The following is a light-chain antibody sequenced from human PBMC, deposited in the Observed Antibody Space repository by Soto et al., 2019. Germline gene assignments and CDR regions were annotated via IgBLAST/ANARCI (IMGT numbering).Light chain of an antibody. CDR1: QDISNY. CDR2: DAS. Sequence: DIQMTQSPSSLSASVGDRVTITCKASQDISNYLNWYQQNPGKAPKLLIYDASNLETGVPSRFSGSGSGTDFTFTISSLQPEDIATYYCQQYDNLPITFGGGTKVEIK. V-gene: IGKV1-33*01. J-gene: IGKJ4*01. CDR3: QQYDNLPIT.